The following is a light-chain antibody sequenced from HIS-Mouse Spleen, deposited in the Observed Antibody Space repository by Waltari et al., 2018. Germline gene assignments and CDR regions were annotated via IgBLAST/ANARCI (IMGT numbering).Light chain of an antibody. CDR3: AAWDDSLNGRWV. J-gene: IGLJ3*02. CDR1: SPNIGSNT. Sequence: QSVLPQPPSASGTPGQRVTISCSRSSPNIGSNTLTWYQQLPGTAPKLLIYSNNQRPSGVPDRFSGSKSGTSASLAISGLQSEDEADYYCAAWDDSLNGRWVFGGGTKLTVL. V-gene: IGLV1-44*01. CDR2: SNN.